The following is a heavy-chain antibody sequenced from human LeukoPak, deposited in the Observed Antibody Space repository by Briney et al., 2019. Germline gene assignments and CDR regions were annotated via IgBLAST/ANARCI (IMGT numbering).Heavy chain of an antibody. CDR1: GFAFSTYA. J-gene: IGHJ4*02. V-gene: IGHV3-23*01. CDR3: YSAV. Sequence: GGSLRLSCAASGFAFSTYAMSWLRQAPGRGLEGVSTIAGTGRSTYYADSVKGRFIISRDNSKNTLFLQMRRLRAEDTAIYYCYSAVWGQATLVTVSS. CDR2: IAGTGRST. D-gene: IGHD2-21*01.